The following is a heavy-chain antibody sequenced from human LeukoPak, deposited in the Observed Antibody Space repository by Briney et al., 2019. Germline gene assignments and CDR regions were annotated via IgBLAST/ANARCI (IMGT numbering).Heavy chain of an antibody. CDR3: ARGLTLLGYCSSTSCLMNY. CDR1: GFTFSSYW. CDR2: IDSDGSTT. Sequence: PGGSLRLSCAASGFTFSSYWMSWVRQAPGKGLVWVSRIDSDGSTTDYADSVKGRFTISRDNANNTLYLQMNSLRAEDAGVYYCARGLTLLGYCSSTSCLMNYWGQGTLVTVSS. D-gene: IGHD2-2*01. V-gene: IGHV3-74*01. J-gene: IGHJ4*02.